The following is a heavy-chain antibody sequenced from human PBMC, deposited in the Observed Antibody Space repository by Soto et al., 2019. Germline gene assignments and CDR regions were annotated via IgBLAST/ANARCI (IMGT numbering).Heavy chain of an antibody. J-gene: IGHJ5*02. V-gene: IGHV4-59*01. CDR2: IYYSGST. CDR3: ARDQSQLLSTGNWFDP. D-gene: IGHD2-2*01. CDR1: GGSISSYY. Sequence: PSETLSLTCTVSGGSISSYYLSWIRQPPGKGLEWIGYIYYSGSTNYNPSLKSRVTISVDTSKNQFSLKLSSVTAADTAVYYCARDQSQLLSTGNWFDPWGQGTLVTVYS.